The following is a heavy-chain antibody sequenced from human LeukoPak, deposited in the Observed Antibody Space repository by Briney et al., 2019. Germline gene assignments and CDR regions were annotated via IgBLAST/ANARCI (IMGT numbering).Heavy chain of an antibody. Sequence: QPGGSLRLSCTASGFIVTNNYINWVRQAPGKGLEWVSGISGNGVGTYYADSMRGRFTISRDNSRYTLYLQMNSLRVEDTAIYYCAKIPWYSSGWSIDYWGRGSLVTVSS. CDR1: GFIVTNNY. CDR3: AKIPWYSSGWSIDY. J-gene: IGHJ4*02. D-gene: IGHD6-13*01. V-gene: IGHV3-23*01. CDR2: ISGNGVGT.